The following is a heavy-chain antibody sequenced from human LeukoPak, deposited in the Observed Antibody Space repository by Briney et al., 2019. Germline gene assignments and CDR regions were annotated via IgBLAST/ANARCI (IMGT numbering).Heavy chain of an antibody. V-gene: IGHV3-66*02. CDR3: ARGGPGCCDTTSCLGGDAFDI. CDR2: IHGGGST. Sequence: PGGSLRLSCTASGFTVSNNYMSWVRQAPGKGLEWVSVIHGGGSTSYADSVKGRFTISRDNSKNTLYLQMNRLRTEDTAVYYCARGGPGCCDTTSCLGGDAFDIWGQGTMVTVSS. J-gene: IGHJ3*02. CDR1: GFTVSNNY. D-gene: IGHD2-2*01.